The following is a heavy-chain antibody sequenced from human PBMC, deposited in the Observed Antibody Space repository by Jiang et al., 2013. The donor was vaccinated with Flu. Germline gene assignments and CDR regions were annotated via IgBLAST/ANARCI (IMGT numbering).Heavy chain of an antibody. Sequence: SGAEVKKPGSSVKVSCKASGGTFSSYAISWVRQAPGQGLEWMGGIIPIFGTANYAQKFQGRVTITADKSTSTAYMELSSLRSEDTAVYYCARRILGYCSSTSCYETSNWFDPWGQGTLVTVSS. CDR1: GGTFSSYA. J-gene: IGHJ5*02. CDR2: IIPIFGTA. D-gene: IGHD2-2*01. V-gene: IGHV1-69*06. CDR3: ARRILGYCSSTSCYETSNWFDP.